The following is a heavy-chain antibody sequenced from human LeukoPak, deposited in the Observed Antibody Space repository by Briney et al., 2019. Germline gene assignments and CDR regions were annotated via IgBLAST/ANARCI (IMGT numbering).Heavy chain of an antibody. V-gene: IGHV4-59*08. Sequence: SETLSLTCSVSGTSIRSYYWSWIRQPPGKGLEWIGSMYYSGSTNYNPSLKSRVTISVDTSKNQFSLKLSSVTAADTAVYYCARLVAAAGFDPWGQGTLVTVSS. CDR2: MYYSGST. J-gene: IGHJ5*02. D-gene: IGHD6-13*01. CDR1: GTSIRSYY. CDR3: ARLVAAAGFDP.